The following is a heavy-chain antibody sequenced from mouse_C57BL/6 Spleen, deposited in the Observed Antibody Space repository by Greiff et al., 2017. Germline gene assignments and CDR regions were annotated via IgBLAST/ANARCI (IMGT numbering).Heavy chain of an antibody. CDR1: GYTFTSSW. CDR3: AVRYYGSSPFAY. V-gene: IGHV1-50*01. D-gene: IGHD1-1*01. Sequence: QVQLQQPGAELVKPGASVKLSCKASGYTFTSSWMQWVKQRPGQGLEWIGEIDPSDSYTNYNQKFKGKATLPVDTSSSTAYMQLSSLTSEDSAVYYCAVRYYGSSPFAYWGQGTLVTVSA. J-gene: IGHJ3*01. CDR2: IDPSDSYT.